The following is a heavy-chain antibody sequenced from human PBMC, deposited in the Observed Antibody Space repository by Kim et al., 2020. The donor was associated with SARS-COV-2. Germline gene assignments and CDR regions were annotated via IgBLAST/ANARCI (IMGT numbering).Heavy chain of an antibody. V-gene: IGHV4-31*11. D-gene: IGHD5-12*01. CDR2: IYDSETS. J-gene: IGHJ5*02. CDR1: GGSISSRTYY. Sequence: SETLSLTCAVSGGSISSRTYYWSWIRQHPGKGLEWIGYIYDSETSYYNPSLRSRVTISADTSTNQFSLKVTSVTAADTAVYFCARVRYEVSGYSEYFHP. CDR3: ARVRYEVSGYSEYFHP.